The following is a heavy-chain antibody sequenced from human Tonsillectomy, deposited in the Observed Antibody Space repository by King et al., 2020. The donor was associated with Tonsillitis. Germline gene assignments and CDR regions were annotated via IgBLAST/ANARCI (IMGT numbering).Heavy chain of an antibody. V-gene: IGHV1-18*01. CDR2: ISTYNGNT. J-gene: IGHJ4*02. Sequence: QVQLVESGAEVKKPGDSVKVSCKASDYTFTSYGINWVRQAPGQGLEWMGWISTYNGNTKYAQKLQGRVTMTTDTSTSTAYMELRSLRFDDTAVYYCARDPQTDPHPGFDYWGQGTLVTVSS. CDR3: ARDPQTDPHPGFDY. CDR1: DYTFTSYG.